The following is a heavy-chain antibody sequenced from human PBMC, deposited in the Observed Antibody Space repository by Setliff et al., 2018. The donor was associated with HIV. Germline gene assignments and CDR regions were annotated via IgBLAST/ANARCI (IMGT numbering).Heavy chain of an antibody. V-gene: IGHV1-69*10. CDR3: VRDGRAAAGTPRNWFDP. Sequence: SVKVSCKASGGTFSSHAISWVRQAPGQGLEWMGGIIPILGKTIYALMLQGRVTMTTDTSTSTAYMELRSLRSDDTAVYYCVRDGRAAAGTPRNWFDPWGQGTLVTVSS. CDR1: GGTFSSHA. J-gene: IGHJ5*02. CDR2: IIPILGKT. D-gene: IGHD6-13*01.